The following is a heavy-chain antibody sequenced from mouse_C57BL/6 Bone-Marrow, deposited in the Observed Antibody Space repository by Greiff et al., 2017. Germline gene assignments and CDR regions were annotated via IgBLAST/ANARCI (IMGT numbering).Heavy chain of an antibody. Sequence: EVQLQQSGPELVKPGASVKISCKASGYTFTDYYMNWVKQSHGKSLEWIGDINPNNGGTSYNQKFKGKATLTVDKSSSTAYMELRSLTSEDSAVYYCARSFFFDDWGQGTTLTVSS. CDR2: INPNNGGT. CDR1: GYTFTDYY. CDR3: ARSFFFDD. J-gene: IGHJ2*01. V-gene: IGHV1-26*01.